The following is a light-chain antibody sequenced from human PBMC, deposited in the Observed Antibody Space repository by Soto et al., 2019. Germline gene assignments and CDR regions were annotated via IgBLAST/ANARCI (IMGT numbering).Light chain of an antibody. CDR3: QQRHMWPIT. J-gene: IGKJ5*01. Sequence: EIVITQSPATLSVSPGERATLSCRASQSVATNLAWYQQKPGQAPRLLIYDAYNRATGIPPRFSGSGSGTDFTLTISSLEPEDSAVYYCQQRHMWPITFGQGTRLEIK. V-gene: IGKV3-11*01. CDR2: DAY. CDR1: QSVATN.